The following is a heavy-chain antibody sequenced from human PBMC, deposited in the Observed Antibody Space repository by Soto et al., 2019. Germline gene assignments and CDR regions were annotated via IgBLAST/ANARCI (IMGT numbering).Heavy chain of an antibody. Sequence: VGSLRLSCAASGFTFRDFSGSAMHWVRQASGQGLEWVGRIRSKANNYATAYATSVKGRFTISRDDSKKTSYLQLNSLKTEDTAVYYCTGLLSDGFDFWGPGTMVTVSS. CDR3: TGLLSDGFDF. J-gene: IGHJ3*01. V-gene: IGHV3-73*01. CDR1: GFTFRDFSGSA. CDR2: IRSKANNYAT.